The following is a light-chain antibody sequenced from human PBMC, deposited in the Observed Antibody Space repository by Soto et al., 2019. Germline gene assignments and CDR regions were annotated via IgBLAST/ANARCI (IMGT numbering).Light chain of an antibody. CDR1: SSDVGGYNY. J-gene: IGLJ1*01. Sequence: QSALTQPRSVSGSPGQSVTISCTGTSSDVGGYNYVSWYQQHPGKAPKLMIYDFSKRPSWVHDRFSGSNTGNTASLPISGLQAEDESNYFCCVYAGIYAYVFGTGIKLTVL. CDR3: CVYAGIYAYV. CDR2: DFS. V-gene: IGLV2-11*01.